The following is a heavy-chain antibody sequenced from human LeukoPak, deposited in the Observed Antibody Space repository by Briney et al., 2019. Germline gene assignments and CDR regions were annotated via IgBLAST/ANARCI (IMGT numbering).Heavy chain of an antibody. CDR1: GFTFSSYA. V-gene: IGHV3-30-3*01. J-gene: IGHJ4*02. D-gene: IGHD3-10*01. Sequence: PGGSLRLSCAASGFTFSSYAMHWVRQAPGKGLEWVAVISYDGSNKYYADSVKGRFTISRDNSKNTLYLQMNSLRAEDTAVYYCARERAYYYGSGSYSHFDYWGQGTLVTVSS. CDR2: ISYDGSNK. CDR3: ARERAYYYGSGSYSHFDY.